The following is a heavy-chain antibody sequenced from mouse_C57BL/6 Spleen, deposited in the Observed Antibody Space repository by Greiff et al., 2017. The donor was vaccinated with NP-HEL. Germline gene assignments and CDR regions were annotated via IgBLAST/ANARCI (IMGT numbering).Heavy chain of an antibody. Sequence: DVHLVESGEGLVKPGGSLKLSCAASGFTFSSYAMSWVRQTPEKRLEWVAYISSGGDYIYYADTVKGRFTISRDNARNTLYLQMSSLKSEDTAMYYCTRDYSNSWFAYWGQGTLVTVSA. CDR2: ISSGGDYI. J-gene: IGHJ3*01. CDR1: GFTFSSYA. D-gene: IGHD2-5*01. CDR3: TRDYSNSWFAY. V-gene: IGHV5-9-1*02.